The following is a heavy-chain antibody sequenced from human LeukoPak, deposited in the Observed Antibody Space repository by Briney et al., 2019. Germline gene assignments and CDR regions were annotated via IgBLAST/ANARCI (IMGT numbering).Heavy chain of an antibody. Sequence: SVKVSCKASGGTFSSYAISWVRQAPGQGLEWMGRIIPILGIANCAQKFQGRVTITADKSTSTAYMELSSLRSEDMAVYYCARRSGGNLDDAFDIWGQGTMVTVSS. J-gene: IGHJ3*02. CDR1: GGTFSSYA. CDR2: IIPILGIA. CDR3: ARRSGGNLDDAFDI. V-gene: IGHV1-69*04. D-gene: IGHD4-23*01.